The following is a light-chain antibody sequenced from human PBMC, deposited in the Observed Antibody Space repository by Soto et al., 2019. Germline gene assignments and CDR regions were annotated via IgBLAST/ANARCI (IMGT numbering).Light chain of an antibody. J-gene: IGLJ3*02. CDR1: SSNVGSQF. Sequence: QSVLPQPPSASGTPGQTVTISCSGSSSNVGSQFVYWYQQIPGTAPKLLIYKTHQRPAGVPDRFSGSKSGSSASLAISGLRSEDEADYYCAAWDDSLRRVFGGGTKLTVL. V-gene: IGLV1-47*01. CDR2: KTH. CDR3: AAWDDSLRRV.